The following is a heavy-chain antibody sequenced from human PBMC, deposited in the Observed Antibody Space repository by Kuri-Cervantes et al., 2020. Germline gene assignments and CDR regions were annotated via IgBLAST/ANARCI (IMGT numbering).Heavy chain of an antibody. CDR3: ARATGLGNYARADY. J-gene: IGHJ4*02. CDR2: ISSSGSTI. CDR1: GFTFSYFW. V-gene: IGHV3-11*01. Sequence: GGSLRLSCTASGFTFSYFWMHWVRQAPGKGLEWISYISSSGSTILYADSVKGRFTISRDNAKKSLYLQMNSLRADDTAVYYCARATGLGNYARADYWGQGTLVTVSS. D-gene: IGHD3-10*01.